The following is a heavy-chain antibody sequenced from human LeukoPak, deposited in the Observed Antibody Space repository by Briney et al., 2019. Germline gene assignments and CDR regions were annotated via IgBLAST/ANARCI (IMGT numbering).Heavy chain of an antibody. Sequence: ASVKVSCKGSGGTFSSYAISWVRQAPGQGLEWMGGIIPIFGTANYAQKFQGRVTITADGSTSTAYMELSSLRSEDTAVYYCAREYSSGWLVFDYWGQGTLVTVSS. V-gene: IGHV1-69*13. CDR3: AREYSSGWLVFDY. J-gene: IGHJ4*02. D-gene: IGHD6-19*01. CDR2: IIPIFGTA. CDR1: GGTFSSYA.